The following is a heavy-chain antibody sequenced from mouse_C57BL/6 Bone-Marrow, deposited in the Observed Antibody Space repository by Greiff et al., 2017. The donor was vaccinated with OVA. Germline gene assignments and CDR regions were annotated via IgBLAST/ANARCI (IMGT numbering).Heavy chain of an antibody. CDR1: GYTFTSYW. V-gene: IGHV1-69*01. CDR2: IDPSDSYT. Sequence: QVQLQQPGAELVMPGASVKLSCKASGYTFTSYWMHWVKQRPGQGLEWIGEIDPSDSYTNYNQKFKGKATLTADKSSSTAYMQLSSLTSEDSAVYFCARLVYYYGSSYDWYFDVWGTGTTVTVSS. J-gene: IGHJ1*03. D-gene: IGHD1-1*01. CDR3: ARLVYYYGSSYDWYFDV.